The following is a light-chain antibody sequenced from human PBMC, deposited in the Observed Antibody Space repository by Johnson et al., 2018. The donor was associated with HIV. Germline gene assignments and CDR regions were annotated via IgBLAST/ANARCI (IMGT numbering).Light chain of an antibody. CDR3: AAWDDSLNGPYV. CDR2: DNN. Sequence: QSVLTQPPSVSAAPGQKVTISCSGSSSNIGNNYVSWYQQVPGTAPKLLIFDNNKRPSGIPDRFSGSKSGTSATLAISGLQAEDEADYYCAAWDDSLNGPYVFGTGTKVTVL. CDR1: SSNIGNNY. V-gene: IGLV1-51*01. J-gene: IGLJ1*01.